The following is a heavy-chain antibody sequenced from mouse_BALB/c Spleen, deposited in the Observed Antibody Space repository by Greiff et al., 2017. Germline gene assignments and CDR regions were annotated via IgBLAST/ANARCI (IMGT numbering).Heavy chain of an antibody. Sequence: EVKLVESGPGLVKPSQSLSLTCTVTGYSITSDYAWNWIRQFPGNKLEWMGYISYSGSTSYNPSLKSRISITRDTSKNQFFLQLNSVTTEDTATYYCAREGNYGNYEMDYWGQGTSVTVSS. CDR1: GYSITSDYA. CDR3: AREGNYGNYEMDY. J-gene: IGHJ4*01. V-gene: IGHV3-2*02. CDR2: ISYSGST. D-gene: IGHD2-1*01.